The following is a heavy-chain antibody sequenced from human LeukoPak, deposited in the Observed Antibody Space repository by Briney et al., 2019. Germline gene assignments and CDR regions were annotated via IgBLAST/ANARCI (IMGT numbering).Heavy chain of an antibody. CDR1: GGSISSGSYY. D-gene: IGHD2-8*01. CDR3: ARGIVLMVYAPDYMDV. CDR2: IHTSGST. Sequence: SQTLSLTCTVSGGSISSGSYYWRWIRQPAGKGLEWIGRIHTSGSTNHNPSLKSRVTISVDTSKNQFSLRLSSVTAADTAVYYCARGIVLMVYAPDYMDVWGKGTTVTVSS. V-gene: IGHV4-61*02. J-gene: IGHJ6*03.